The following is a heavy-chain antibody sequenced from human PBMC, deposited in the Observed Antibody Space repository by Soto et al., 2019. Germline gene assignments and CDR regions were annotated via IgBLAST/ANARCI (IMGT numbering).Heavy chain of an antibody. CDR1: GFTFSSYA. CDR2: ISGSGGST. CDR3: AKIPTIFDPFDY. D-gene: IGHD3-3*01. Sequence: PGGSLRLSCAASGFTFSSYAMSWVRQAPGKGLEWVSAISGSGGSTYYADSVKGRLTISRDNSKNTLYLQMNSLRAEDTAVYYFAKIPTIFDPFDYWGQGTLVTVSS. J-gene: IGHJ4*02. V-gene: IGHV3-23*01.